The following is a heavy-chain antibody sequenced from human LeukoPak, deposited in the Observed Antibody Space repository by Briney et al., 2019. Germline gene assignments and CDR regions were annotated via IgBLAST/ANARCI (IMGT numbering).Heavy chain of an antibody. CDR3: ARDSHAYFDAFDI. CDR1: GGSISSDY. CDR2: VYSSGST. J-gene: IGHJ3*02. V-gene: IGHV4-4*08. Sequence: SETLSLTCTVSGGSISSDYWSWIRQPPGKGLEWIGYVYSSGSTNYNPSLKGRATISVDTSKNQFSLKLSSVTAADTAVYFCARDSHAYFDAFDIWGQGTMVTVSS. D-gene: IGHD2/OR15-2a*01.